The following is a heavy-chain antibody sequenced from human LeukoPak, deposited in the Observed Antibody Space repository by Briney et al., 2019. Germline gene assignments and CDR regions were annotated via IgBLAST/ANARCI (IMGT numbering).Heavy chain of an antibody. CDR1: GYTFTGYY. V-gene: IGHV1-18*04. CDR2: ISAYNGNT. J-gene: IGHJ5*02. CDR3: ARGLLPYYYGSGSYPNWFDP. Sequence: ASVKVSCKASGYTFTGYYMHWVRQAPGQGLEWMGWISAYNGNTNYAQKLQGRVTMTTDTSTSTAYMELRSLRSDDTAVYYCARGLLPYYYGSGSYPNWFDPWGQGTLVTVSS. D-gene: IGHD3-10*01.